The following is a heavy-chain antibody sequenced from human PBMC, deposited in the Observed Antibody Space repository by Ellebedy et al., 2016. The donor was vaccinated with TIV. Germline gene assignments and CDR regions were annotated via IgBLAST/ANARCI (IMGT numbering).Heavy chain of an antibody. J-gene: IGHJ6*02. CDR3: ARRYVDTGGGLAGPIYGMDV. Sequence: AASVQVSCKASGYTFTSYYMHWVRQAPGQGLEWMGIINPSGGSTNYAQKFQGRVTMTRDTSTSTVYMELSSLRSEDTAVYYCARRYVDTGGGLAGPIYGMDVWGQGTTVTVSS. D-gene: IGHD5-18*01. CDR1: GYTFTSYY. CDR2: INPSGGST. V-gene: IGHV1-46*01.